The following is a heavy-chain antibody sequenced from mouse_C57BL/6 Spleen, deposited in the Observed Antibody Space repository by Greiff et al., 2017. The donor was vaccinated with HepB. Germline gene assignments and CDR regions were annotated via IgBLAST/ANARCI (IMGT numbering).Heavy chain of an antibody. CDR2: IYPGDGDT. Sequence: VQLQQSGAELVKPGASVKISCKASGYAFSSYWMNWVKQRPGQGLEWIGQIYPGDGDTNYNGKFKGKATLTADKSSSTAYMQLSSLTSEDSAVYFCARGIYYYGSYAMDYWGQGTSVTVSS. D-gene: IGHD1-1*01. CDR1: GYAFSSYW. V-gene: IGHV1-80*01. CDR3: ARGIYYYGSYAMDY. J-gene: IGHJ4*01.